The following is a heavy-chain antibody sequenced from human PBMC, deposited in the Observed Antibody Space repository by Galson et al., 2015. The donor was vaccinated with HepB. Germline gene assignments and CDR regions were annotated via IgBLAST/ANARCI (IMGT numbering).Heavy chain of an antibody. Sequence: SLRLSCAASGFTFSSYSMNWVRQAPGKGLEWVSSISSSSSYIYYADSVKGRFTISRDNAKNSLYLQMNSLRAEDTAVYYCARDLSGIAAADDAFDIWGQGTMVTVSS. D-gene: IGHD6-13*01. CDR1: GFTFSSYS. V-gene: IGHV3-21*01. J-gene: IGHJ3*02. CDR2: ISSSSSYI. CDR3: ARDLSGIAAADDAFDI.